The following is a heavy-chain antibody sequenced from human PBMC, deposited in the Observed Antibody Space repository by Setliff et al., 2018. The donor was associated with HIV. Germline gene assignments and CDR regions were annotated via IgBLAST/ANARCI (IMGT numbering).Heavy chain of an antibody. CDR2: IYLGETT. Sequence: PSETLSLTCTVSSGYMSGHFWTWIRQTPGEGLEWIGNIYLGETTNYNPSLKSRATISLDTSKRQFSLHLTAVNAADTAIYYCARDPSQYLDFLFDPQPFNVWGHGTMVTVSS. CDR3: ARDPSQYLDFLFDPQPFNV. V-gene: IGHV4-59*11. J-gene: IGHJ3*01. CDR1: SGYMSGHF. D-gene: IGHD3-9*01.